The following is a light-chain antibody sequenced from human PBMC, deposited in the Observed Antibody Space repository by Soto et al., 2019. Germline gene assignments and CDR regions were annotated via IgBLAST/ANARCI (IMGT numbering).Light chain of an antibody. CDR1: QTISSW. V-gene: IGKV1-5*01. CDR2: AAS. J-gene: IGKJ1*01. CDR3: QQYKSYLRT. Sequence: DIQMTQSPSTLSASVGDRVTITCRASQTISSWWAWYQQKPGKAPKLLIYAASTLESGVSSRFSGRGSGTEFTLTINSLQPEDFATYYCQQYKSYLRTFGQGTKVEIK.